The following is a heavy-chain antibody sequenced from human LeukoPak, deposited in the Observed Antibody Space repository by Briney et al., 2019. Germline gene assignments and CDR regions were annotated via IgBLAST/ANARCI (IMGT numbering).Heavy chain of an antibody. CDR1: GGSISSGGYS. Sequence: SETLSLTCAVSGGSISSGGYSWSWIRQPPGKGLEWIGYIYHSGSTYYNPSLKSRVTISVDRSKNQFSLKLSSVTAADTAVYYCARGYRGVIIDYWGQGTLVTVSS. V-gene: IGHV4-30-2*01. CDR3: ARGYRGVIIDY. J-gene: IGHJ4*02. D-gene: IGHD3-10*01. CDR2: IYHSGST.